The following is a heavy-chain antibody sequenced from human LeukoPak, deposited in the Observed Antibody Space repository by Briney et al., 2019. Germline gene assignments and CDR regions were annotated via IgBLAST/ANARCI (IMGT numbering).Heavy chain of an antibody. CDR1: GLAFSSFG. V-gene: IGHV3-30*02. CDR3: VAHQGFCYGDRCGPY. CDR2: VDIGGRQT. Sequence: SGGSLRLSCGASGLAFSSFGMYWVRQAPGKGLEWVAFVDIGGRQTYYIDSVKGRFTISRDNSKNTVFLQMNSLRVEDTAVHYCVAHQGFCYGDRCGPYWGQGTLVTVSS. D-gene: IGHD2-15*01. J-gene: IGHJ4*02.